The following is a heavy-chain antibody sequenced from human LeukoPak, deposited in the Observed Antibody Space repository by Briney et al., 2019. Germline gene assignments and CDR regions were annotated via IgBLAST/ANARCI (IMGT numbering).Heavy chain of an antibody. CDR2: FDPEDGET. J-gene: IGHJ4*02. CDR3: ARGLGYYSQHGAFFDY. D-gene: IGHD3-22*01. Sequence: GASVKVSCKVSGYTLTELSMHWVRQAPGKGLEWMGGFDPEDGETIYAQKFQGRVTMTEDTSTDTAYMELSSLRSDDTAVYYCARGLGYYSQHGAFFDYWGQGTLVTVSS. V-gene: IGHV1-24*01. CDR1: GYTLTELS.